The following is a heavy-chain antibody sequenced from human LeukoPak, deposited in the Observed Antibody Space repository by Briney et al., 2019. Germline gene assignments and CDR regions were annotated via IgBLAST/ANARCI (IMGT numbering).Heavy chain of an antibody. J-gene: IGHJ4*02. D-gene: IGHD6-13*01. V-gene: IGHV3-53*01. CDR2: IYSGGST. CDR3: ANEAAAGNFDY. CDR1: GFTVSSNY. Sequence: GGSLRLSCAASGFTVSSNYMSWVRQAPGKGLEWVSVIYSGGSTYYADSVKGRFTISRDNSKNTLYLQMNSLRAEDTAVYYCANEAAAGNFDYWGQGTLVTVSS.